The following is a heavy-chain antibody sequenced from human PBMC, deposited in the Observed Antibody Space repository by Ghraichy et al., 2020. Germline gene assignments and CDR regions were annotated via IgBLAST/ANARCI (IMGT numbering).Heavy chain of an antibody. V-gene: IGHV4-39*01. CDR2: IYYSGST. J-gene: IGHJ5*02. CDR3: ARQPTYYYDSSGYPGRFDP. Sequence: SETLSLTCTVSGGSISSSSYYWGWIRQPPGKGLEWIGSIYYSGSTYYNPSLKSRVTISVDTSKNQFSLKLSSVTAADTAVYYCARQPTYYYDSSGYPGRFDPWGQGTLVTVSS. D-gene: IGHD3-22*01. CDR1: GGSISSSSYY.